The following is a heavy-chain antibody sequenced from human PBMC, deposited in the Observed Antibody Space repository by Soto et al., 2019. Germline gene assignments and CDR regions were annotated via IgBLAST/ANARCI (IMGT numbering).Heavy chain of an antibody. CDR3: ARDWEISDFWSGYYKVGYYYYGMDV. CDR2: IYYSGST. D-gene: IGHD3-3*01. CDR1: GGSISSYY. J-gene: IGHJ6*02. V-gene: IGHV4-59*01. Sequence: PSETLSLTCTVSGGSISSYYWSWIRQPPGKGLEWIGYIYYSGSTNYNPSLKSRVTISVDTSKNQFSLKLSSVTAADTAVYYCARDWEISDFWSGYYKVGYYYYGMDVWGQGTTVTVSS.